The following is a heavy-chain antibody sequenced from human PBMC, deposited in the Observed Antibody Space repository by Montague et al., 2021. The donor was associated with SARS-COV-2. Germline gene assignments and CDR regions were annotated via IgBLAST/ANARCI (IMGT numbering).Heavy chain of an antibody. J-gene: IGHJ4*02. CDR2: IDWDDDK. CDR3: ARMSIRGGIFDY. CDR1: GFSLSTSGMC. Sequence: PALVKPTQTLTLTCTFSGFSLSTSGMCVSWIRQPPGKALEWLARIDWDDDKYYSTSLKTRLTISKDTSKNQVVLTMTNMDPVDTATYYCARMSIRGGIFDYWGQGTLVTVSS. D-gene: IGHD3-10*01. V-gene: IGHV2-70*11.